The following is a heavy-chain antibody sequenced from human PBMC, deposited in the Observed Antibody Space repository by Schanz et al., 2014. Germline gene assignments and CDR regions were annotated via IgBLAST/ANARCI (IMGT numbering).Heavy chain of an antibody. V-gene: IGHV4-4*07. CDR3: VRVKGEHSGHDYIVY. Sequence: QVHLQESGPGLVKPSETLSVTCTVSGGSINNYFWTWIRQPAGKGLEWIGRIYSNGISHYNPSLESRGTMSVDTSKNKFSLNLPPVTPADTAIYYCVRVKGEHSGHDYIVYWGQGIQVTVSP. CDR1: GGSINNYF. D-gene: IGHD5-12*01. CDR2: IYSNGIS. J-gene: IGHJ4*02.